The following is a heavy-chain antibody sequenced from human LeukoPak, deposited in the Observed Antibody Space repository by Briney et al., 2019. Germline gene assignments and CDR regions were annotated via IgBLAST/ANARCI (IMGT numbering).Heavy chain of an antibody. J-gene: IGHJ3*02. V-gene: IGHV4-61*02. D-gene: IGHD1-26*01. CDR1: GGSISSGSYY. CDR3: ARETRGSYSDAFDI. CDR2: IYTSGST. Sequence: SETLSLTCTVSGGSISSGSYYWSWIRQPAGKGLEWIGRIYTSGSTNYNPSLKSRVTISVDTSKNQFSLKLSSVTAADTAVYYCARETRGSYSDAFDIWGQGTMVTVSS.